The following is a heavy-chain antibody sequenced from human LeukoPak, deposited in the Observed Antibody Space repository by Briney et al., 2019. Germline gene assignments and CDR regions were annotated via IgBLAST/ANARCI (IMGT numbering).Heavy chain of an antibody. CDR1: GGTFSSYA. V-gene: IGHV1-69*05. J-gene: IGHJ4*02. CDR2: IIPIFGTA. D-gene: IGHD5-18*01. CDR3: ARGGDTAMADGY. Sequence: SVKVSCKASGGTFSSYAISWMRQAPGQGLEWMGRIIPIFGTANYAQKFQGRVTITTDESTSTAYMELSSLRSEDTAVYYCARGGDTAMADGYWGQGTLVTVSS.